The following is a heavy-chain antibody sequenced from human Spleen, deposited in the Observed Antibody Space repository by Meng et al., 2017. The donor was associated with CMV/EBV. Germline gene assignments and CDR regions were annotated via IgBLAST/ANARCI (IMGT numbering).Heavy chain of an antibody. V-gene: IGHV3-64*02. J-gene: IGHJ4*02. CDR1: GFTFSSYA. CDR2: VTDNGRRI. Sequence: GESLKISCAVSGFTFSSYAMVWVRQVPGKGLEYVSSVTDNGRRIYYADSVKGRFTISRDNSKNTLYLQMGGLRHEDTAVYYCARYTGSFSFDHWGQGTLVTVSS. CDR3: ARYTGSFSFDH. D-gene: IGHD1-26*01.